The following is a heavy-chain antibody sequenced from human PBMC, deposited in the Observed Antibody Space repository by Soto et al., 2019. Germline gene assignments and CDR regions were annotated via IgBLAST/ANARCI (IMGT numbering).Heavy chain of an antibody. J-gene: IGHJ6*02. CDR3: ARTVGGAAAGIYYYYGMDV. D-gene: IGHD6-13*01. Sequence: SLTCTVSGGSISSSSYFWGWIRQPPGKGLEWIGSIYYSGSTYYNPSLKSRVTISVDTSKNQFSLKLSSVTAADTAVYYCARTVGGAAAGIYYYYGMDVWGQGITVTVSS. V-gene: IGHV4-39*01. CDR1: GGSISSSSYF. CDR2: IYYSGST.